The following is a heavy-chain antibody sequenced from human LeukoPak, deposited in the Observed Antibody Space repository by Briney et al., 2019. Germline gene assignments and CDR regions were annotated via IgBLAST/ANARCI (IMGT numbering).Heavy chain of an antibody. CDR3: ARGHRPVLRYFDWLLLGSYFDS. CDR2: INHSGST. D-gene: IGHD3-9*01. J-gene: IGHJ4*02. CDR1: GGSFSGYY. Sequence: PSETLSLTCAVYGGSFSGYYWSWIRQPPGKGLEWIGEINHSGSTNYNPSLKSRVTISVDTSKNQFSLKLSSVTAADTAVYYCARGHRPVLRYFDWLLLGSYFDSWGQGTLVTVSS. V-gene: IGHV4-34*01.